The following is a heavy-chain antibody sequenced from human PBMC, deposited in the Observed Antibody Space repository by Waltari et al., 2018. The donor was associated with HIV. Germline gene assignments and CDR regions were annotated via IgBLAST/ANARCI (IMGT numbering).Heavy chain of an antibody. V-gene: IGHV4-38-2*02. CDR2: IYRSGTT. J-gene: IGHJ3*02. D-gene: IGHD3-22*01. CDR3: ARDQDYYDSSGYTCYAFDM. CDR1: ASSISSGSY. Sequence: QVQLQESGPGVVKPSETLSLTCTVSASSISSGSYWGWIRQSPGKGLEWIGSIYRSGTTYYKPSLKSRVTISVNMSKNQFSLKLTSMTAADTALYYCARDQDYYDSSGYTCYAFDMWGPGTMVTVSS.